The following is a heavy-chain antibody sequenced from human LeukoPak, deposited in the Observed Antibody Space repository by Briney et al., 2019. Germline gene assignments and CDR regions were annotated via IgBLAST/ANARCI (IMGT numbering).Heavy chain of an antibody. CDR2: IKQDGSEK. V-gene: IGHV3-7*03. D-gene: IGHD3-10*01. CDR3: ARAYGSDVFDY. CDR1: VFTFSSYW. Sequence: SGGSLRLSCAASVFTFSSYWMSWVRQAPGKGLEWVANIKQDGSEKYYVDSVKGRFTISRDNAKNSLYLQMNSLRAEDTAVYYCARAYGSDVFDYWGQGTLVTVSS. J-gene: IGHJ4*02.